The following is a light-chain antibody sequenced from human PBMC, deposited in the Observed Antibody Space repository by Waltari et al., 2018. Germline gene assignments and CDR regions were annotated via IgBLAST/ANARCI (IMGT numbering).Light chain of an antibody. V-gene: IGKV4-1*01. J-gene: IGKJ1*01. Sequence: DIVMTQSPDSLAVSLGQRATISCNSSQSILSDSNNKNFLDWYQQKVGQPPKLLMYWPSTRESALPDRFRGGGSATDFTLTISSLQAEDVAVYYSHQYYSNPKTFGQGPRWKSN. CDR1: QSILSDSNNKNF. CDR2: WPS. CDR3: HQYYSNPKT.